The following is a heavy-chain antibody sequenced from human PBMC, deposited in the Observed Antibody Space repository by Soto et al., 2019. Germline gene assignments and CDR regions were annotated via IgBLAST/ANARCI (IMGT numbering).Heavy chain of an antibody. D-gene: IGHD2-15*01. CDR2: IGTAGDT. CDR3: ARVRWGSGGSLYYFDY. CDR1: GFTFSSYD. J-gene: IGHJ4*02. V-gene: IGHV3-13*01. Sequence: EVQLVESGGGLVQPGGSLRLSCAASGFTFSSYDMHWVRQATGKGLEWVSAIGTAGDTYYPGSVKGRFTISRENAKNSLYLQMNSLRAEDTAVYYCARVRWGSGGSLYYFDYWCQGTLVTVSS.